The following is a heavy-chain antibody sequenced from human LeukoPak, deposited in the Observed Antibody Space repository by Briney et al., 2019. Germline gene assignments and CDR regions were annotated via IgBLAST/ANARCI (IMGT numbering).Heavy chain of an antibody. CDR2: IYYSGST. J-gene: IGHJ5*02. V-gene: IGHV4-61*01. CDR3: ARSKPFRKSLDP. Sequence: SETLSLTCTVSGGSVSSGSYYWSWIRQPPGKGLEWIGYIYYSGSTNYNPSLKSRVTISVDTSKNQFSLKLSSVTAADTAVYYCARSKPFRKSLDPWGQGTLVTVSS. CDR1: GGSVSSGSYY.